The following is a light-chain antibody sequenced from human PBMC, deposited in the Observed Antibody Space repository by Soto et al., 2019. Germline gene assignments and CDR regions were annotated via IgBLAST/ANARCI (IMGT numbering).Light chain of an antibody. Sequence: IQVTQSPSSLSASVGDRVTITCRASQDISSSLVWYQQKPGKAPKLLIYAASILQSGVPSRFSGSGFGTDFTLTISRLQAEDFASYFCQQLRSYPSTFGGGTKVEIK. CDR3: QQLRSYPST. V-gene: IGKV1-9*01. J-gene: IGKJ4*01. CDR2: AAS. CDR1: QDISSS.